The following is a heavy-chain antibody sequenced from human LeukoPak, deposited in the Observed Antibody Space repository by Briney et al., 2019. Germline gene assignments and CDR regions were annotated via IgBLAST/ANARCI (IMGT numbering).Heavy chain of an antibody. D-gene: IGHD3-3*01. J-gene: IGHJ4*02. CDR1: GFTFSSYG. CDR2: IRYDGSNK. V-gene: IGHV3-30*02. Sequence: PGGSLRLSCAASGFTFSSYGMHWVRQAPGKGLEWVAFIRYDGSNKYYADSVKGRFTISRDNSKNTLYLQMNSLRAEDTAVYYCARVYDFWSGYYHPADYWGQGTLVTVSS. CDR3: ARVYDFWSGYYHPADY.